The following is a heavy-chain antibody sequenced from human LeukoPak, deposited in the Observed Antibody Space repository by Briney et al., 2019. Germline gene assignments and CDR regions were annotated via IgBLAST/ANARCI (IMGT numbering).Heavy chain of an antibody. D-gene: IGHD5-24*01. CDR1: GFTFSDYY. CDR3: VRDGDAYNFDF. J-gene: IGHJ4*02. Sequence: PGGSLRLSCAASGFTFSDYYMSWIRQAPGKGLEWVSYISSSSSYTNYADSVKGRFTISRDNAKNSLYLQMSNLRAEDTAVYFCVRDGDAYNFDFWGQGVLVTVSS. CDR2: ISSSSSYT. V-gene: IGHV3-11*05.